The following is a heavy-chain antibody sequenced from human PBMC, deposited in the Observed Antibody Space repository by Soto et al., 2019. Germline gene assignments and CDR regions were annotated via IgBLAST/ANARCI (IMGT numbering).Heavy chain of an antibody. Sequence: GGSLRLSCAASGFTFSSYSMNWVRQAPGKGLEWVSYISSSSSTIYYADSVKGRFTISRDNAKNSLYLQMNSLRDEDTAVYYCARVHGGNPGLPPANSIDYWGQGTLVTVSS. J-gene: IGHJ4*02. CDR2: ISSSSSTI. CDR1: GFTFSSYS. V-gene: IGHV3-48*02. CDR3: ARVHGGNPGLPPANSIDY. D-gene: IGHD2-15*01.